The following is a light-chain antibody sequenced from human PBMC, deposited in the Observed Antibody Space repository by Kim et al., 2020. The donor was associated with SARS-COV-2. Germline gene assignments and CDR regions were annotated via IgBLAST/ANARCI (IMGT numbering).Light chain of an antibody. CDR2: DAS. J-gene: IGKJ2*01. Sequence: DIQLTQSPPSLSASVGDRVTITCQASQDIDNLLNWYQQKPGKAPKLLIHDASNLGAGVPSRFSGSGSGTYFRLTISSLQPEDVATYYCQQCDNLPYTFGPGTKLEIK. CDR3: QQCDNLPYT. CDR1: QDIDNL. V-gene: IGKV1-33*01.